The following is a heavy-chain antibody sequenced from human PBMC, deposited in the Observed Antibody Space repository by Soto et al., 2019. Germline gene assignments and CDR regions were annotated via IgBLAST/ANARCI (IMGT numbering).Heavy chain of an antibody. CDR3: AKKRDYYGSVNRGAFDY. J-gene: IGHJ4*02. D-gene: IGHD3-10*01. CDR2: ISGSGGST. V-gene: IGHV3-23*01. CDR1: GFTFSSYA. Sequence: GGSLRLSCAASGFTFSSYAMSWVRQAPGKGLEWVSAISGSGGSTYYADSVKGRFTISRDNSKNTLYLQMNSLRAEDTAVYYCAKKRDYYGSVNRGAFDYWGQGTLVTVSS.